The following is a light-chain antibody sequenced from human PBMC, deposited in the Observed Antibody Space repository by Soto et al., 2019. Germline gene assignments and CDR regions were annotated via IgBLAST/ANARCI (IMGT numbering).Light chain of an antibody. CDR2: GAS. V-gene: IGKV3-20*01. CDR3: QQYGSSPLT. CDR1: QSVTSNT. J-gene: IGKJ5*01. Sequence: EIALTQSPGTLSLSPGERATLSCRASQSVTSNTLAWYQQKPGQAPRLLIYGASSRATGIPDRFSGSGSGTDFSLTLRRLEPEDFAVYYCQQYGSSPLTFGHGTRLEIK.